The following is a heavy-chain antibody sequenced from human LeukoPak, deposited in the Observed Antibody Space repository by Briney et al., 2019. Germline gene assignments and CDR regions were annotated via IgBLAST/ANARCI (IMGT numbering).Heavy chain of an antibody. CDR1: GGTFSSYA. D-gene: IGHD2-2*02. CDR2: IIPILGIA. V-gene: IGHV1-69*04. J-gene: IGHJ4*02. Sequence: SVKVSCKASGGTFSSYAISWVRQAPGQGLEWMGRIIPILGIANYAQKFQGRVTMTRDTSISTVYMELSGLRSDDTAVYYCARGVYCSRTSCYIDYWGQGTLVTVSS. CDR3: ARGVYCSRTSCYIDY.